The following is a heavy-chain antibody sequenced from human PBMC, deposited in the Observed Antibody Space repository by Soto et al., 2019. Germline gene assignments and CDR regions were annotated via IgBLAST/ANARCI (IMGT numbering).Heavy chain of an antibody. CDR1: GFTFNTYS. CDR2: ISSSSTTI. D-gene: IGHD5-12*01. Sequence: GGSLRLSCAASGFTFNTYSMNWVRQAPGKGLEWVSYISSSSTTIYYADSVKGRFTISRDNAKNSLYLQMNSLRDEDTAVYYCATADITWLHYFDYWGRGTLVTVSS. CDR3: ATADITWLHYFDY. J-gene: IGHJ4*02. V-gene: IGHV3-48*02.